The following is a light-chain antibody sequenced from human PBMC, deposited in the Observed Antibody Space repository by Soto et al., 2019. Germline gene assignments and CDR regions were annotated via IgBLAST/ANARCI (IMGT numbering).Light chain of an antibody. Sequence: QSALTQPRSVPGSPGQSVTISCTGTSSDVGDYNYVSWYQHHPGKAPKLMIYGVNNRPSRVPDRFSGSKSGNTASLTISGLQADDEAHYYCCSYAGSYTWVFGGGTKLTVL. V-gene: IGLV2-11*01. J-gene: IGLJ3*02. CDR1: SSDVGDYNY. CDR3: CSYAGSYTWV. CDR2: GVN.